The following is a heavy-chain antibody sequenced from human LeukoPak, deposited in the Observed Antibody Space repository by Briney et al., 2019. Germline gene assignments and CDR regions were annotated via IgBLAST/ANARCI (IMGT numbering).Heavy chain of an antibody. V-gene: IGHV1-2*02. CDR2: INPNSGGT. CDR3: ARDPRDSSGFNWFDP. D-gene: IGHD3-22*01. CDR1: GYTFTGYY. Sequence: ASVKVSCKASGYTFTGYYMHWVRQAPGQGLEWMGWINPNSGGTNYAQKFQGRVTMTRDTSISTAYMKLSRLRSDDTAVYYCARDPRDSSGFNWFDPWGQGTLVTVSS. J-gene: IGHJ5*02.